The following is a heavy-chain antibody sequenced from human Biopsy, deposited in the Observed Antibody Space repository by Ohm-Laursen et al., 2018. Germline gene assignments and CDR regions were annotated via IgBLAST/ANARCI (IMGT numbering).Heavy chain of an antibody. V-gene: IGHV1-69*08. CDR2: IVPVLGHL. D-gene: IGHD3-3*01. J-gene: IGHJ4*02. CDR3: AADADGYYTEFDY. CDR1: GGPSSNYT. Sequence: SVKVSCKASGGPSSNYTFSWVRQAPGQGLEWVGRIVPVLGHLNYAQRFQGRVSITADKSTSYVFMELSRLTSGDTAVYYCAADADGYYTEFDYWGPGTLVTVSS.